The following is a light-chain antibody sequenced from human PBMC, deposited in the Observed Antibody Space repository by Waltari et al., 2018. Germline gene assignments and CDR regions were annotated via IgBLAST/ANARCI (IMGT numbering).Light chain of an antibody. CDR3: SSYTSSSTNV. CDR1: SSDVGDYNY. V-gene: IGLV2-14*03. Sequence: QSALTQPASVSGSPGQSITISCTGTSSDVGDYNYVSWYQQHPGEAPKLMLYDVSNRPSGVSNRFSGSKSGNTASLTISGLQAEDEADYYCSSYTSSSTNVFGSGTKVTVL. J-gene: IGLJ6*01. CDR2: DVS.